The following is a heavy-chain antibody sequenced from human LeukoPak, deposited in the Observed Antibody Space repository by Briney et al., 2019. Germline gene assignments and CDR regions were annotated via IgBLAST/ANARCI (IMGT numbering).Heavy chain of an antibody. J-gene: IGHJ4*02. Sequence: GGSLRLSCAASGFTFSDYYMSWIRQAPGKGLEWVSYISSSGSTIYYADSVKGRFTISRDNAKNSLYLQMNSLRAEDTAVYYCAKVGPVATKYSFDYWGQGTLVTVSS. D-gene: IGHD5-12*01. CDR1: GFTFSDYY. CDR3: AKVGPVATKYSFDY. CDR2: ISSSGSTI. V-gene: IGHV3-11*01.